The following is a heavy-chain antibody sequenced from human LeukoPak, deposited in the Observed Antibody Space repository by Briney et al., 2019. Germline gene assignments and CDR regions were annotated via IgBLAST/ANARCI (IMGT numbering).Heavy chain of an antibody. D-gene: IGHD3-22*01. CDR1: GFTVSSNY. CDR3: ARGGANYSDISAYGYFDL. J-gene: IGHJ2*01. V-gene: IGHV3-66*01. CDR2: IYSGGST. Sequence: SGGSLRLSCAASGFTVSSNYMSWVRQAPGKGLEWVSVIYSGGSTYYAGSVKGRFTISRENAKNSLYLQMNSLRAGDTAVYYCARGGANYSDISAYGYFDLWGRGTLVTVSS.